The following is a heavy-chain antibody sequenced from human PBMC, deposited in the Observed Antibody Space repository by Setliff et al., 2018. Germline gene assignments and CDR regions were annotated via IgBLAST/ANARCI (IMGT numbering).Heavy chain of an antibody. CDR2: VHFGGDT. CDR1: GGGSINNYY. D-gene: IGHD3-10*01. J-gene: IGHJ4*02. Sequence: AETLSLTCTVSGGGSINNYYWSWVRQSPGKGLEWIGFVHFGGDTNYNPSLKSRVTMSADTSNNKFSLNMRSVTAADTAVYFCARQPSSGAYYNPRPYYFDYWGQGTLVTVSS. CDR3: ARQPSSGAYYNPRPYYFDY. V-gene: IGHV4-59*08.